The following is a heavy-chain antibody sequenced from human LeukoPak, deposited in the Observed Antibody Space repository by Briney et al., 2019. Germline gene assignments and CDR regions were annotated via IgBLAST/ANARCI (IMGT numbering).Heavy chain of an antibody. V-gene: IGHV3-23*01. D-gene: IGHD3-22*01. CDR1: GFTFRSYA. CDR2: ISGSGGST. CDR3: AKGGYYDSSGSLLDAFDI. J-gene: IGHJ3*02. Sequence: PTGGSLRLSCAASGFTFRSYAMSWVRQAPGKGLEWVSAISGSGGSTYYADSVKGRFTISRDNSKNTLYLQMNSLRAEDTAVYYCAKGGYYDSSGSLLDAFDIWGQGTMVTVSS.